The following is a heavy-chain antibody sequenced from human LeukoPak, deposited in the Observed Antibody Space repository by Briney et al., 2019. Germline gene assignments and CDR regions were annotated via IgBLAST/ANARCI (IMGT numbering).Heavy chain of an antibody. CDR1: GFTVSSNY. CDR2: IYSGGST. D-gene: IGHD3-16*01. Sequence: GGSLRLSVAASGFTVSSNYMSWVRKAPGKGLEWVSVIYSGGSTYYADSVKGRFTISRDNSKNTLYLQMNSLRAEDTAVYYCARIMITFGDDYWGQGPLVTVSS. J-gene: IGHJ4*02. V-gene: IGHV3-53*01. CDR3: ARIMITFGDDY.